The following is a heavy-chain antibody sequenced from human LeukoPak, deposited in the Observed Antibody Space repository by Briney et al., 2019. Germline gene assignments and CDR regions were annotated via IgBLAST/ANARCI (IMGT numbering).Heavy chain of an antibody. CDR1: GGSFSGYY. J-gene: IGHJ5*02. CDR2: IYTSGST. V-gene: IGHV4-4*07. CDR3: ARDRTIVVRGTHRLGFDP. D-gene: IGHD3-10*01. Sequence: SETLSLTCAVYGGSFSGYYWSWIRQLAGKGLEWIGRIYTSGSTNYNPSLKSRVTMSVDTSKNQFSLKLSSVTAADTAVYYCARDRTIVVRGTHRLGFDPWGQGTLVTVSP.